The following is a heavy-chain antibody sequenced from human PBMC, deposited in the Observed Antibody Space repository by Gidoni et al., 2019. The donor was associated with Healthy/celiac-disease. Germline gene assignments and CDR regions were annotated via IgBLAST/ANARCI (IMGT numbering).Heavy chain of an antibody. V-gene: IGHV4-59*01. J-gene: IGHJ2*01. CDR1: GGSISSYY. D-gene: IGHD2-21*01. CDR2: IYYSGST. Sequence: QVQLQESGPGLVKPSETLSLTCTVSGGSISSYYWSWIRQPPGKGLEWIGYIYYSGSTNYNPSLKSRVTISVDTSKNQFSLKLSSVTAADTAVYYCARGVMGWYFDLWGRGTLVTVSS. CDR3: ARGVMGWYFDL.